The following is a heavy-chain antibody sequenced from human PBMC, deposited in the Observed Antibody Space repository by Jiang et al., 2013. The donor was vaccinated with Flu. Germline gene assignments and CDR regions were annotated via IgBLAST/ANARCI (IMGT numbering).Heavy chain of an antibody. CDR2: INHSGST. CDR3: ARESQITAAGTGYFQH. D-gene: IGHD6-13*01. CDR1: GGSFSGYY. J-gene: IGHJ1*01. Sequence: LLKPSETLSLTCAVYGGSFSGYYWSWIRQPPGKGLEWIGEINHSGSTNYNPSLKSRVTISVDTSKNQFSLKLSSVTAADTAVYYCARESQITAAGTGYFQHWGQGHPGHRLL. V-gene: IGHV4-34*01.